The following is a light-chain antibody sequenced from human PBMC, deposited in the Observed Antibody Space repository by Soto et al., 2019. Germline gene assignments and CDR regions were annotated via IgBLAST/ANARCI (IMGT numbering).Light chain of an antibody. Sequence: IVFAQTPGPLFLSPEERTTPSCKASQRVSSTYLAWYQQKPGQAPRLLIYGASSRATGIPDRFSGSGSETDLTLSISRVEPEDFAVYYYQQYVSLPITFGQGTRLEIK. CDR2: GAS. CDR1: QRVSSTY. V-gene: IGKV3-20*01. CDR3: QQYVSLPIT. J-gene: IGKJ5*01.